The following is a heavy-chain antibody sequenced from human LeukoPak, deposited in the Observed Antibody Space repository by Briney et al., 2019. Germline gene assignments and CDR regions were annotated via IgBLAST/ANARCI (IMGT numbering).Heavy chain of an antibody. J-gene: IGHJ5*02. V-gene: IGHV3-66*01. CDR2: IYSGGST. D-gene: IGHD6-13*01. CDR3: ARGRDSSNWFDP. Sequence: PGGSLRLSCAASGFTVSSNYMSWVRQAPGKGLEWVSVIYSGGSTFYADSVKGRFTISRDNSKNTLYLQMNSLRAEDTAVYYCARGRDSSNWFDPWGQGTLVTVSS. CDR1: GFTVSSNY.